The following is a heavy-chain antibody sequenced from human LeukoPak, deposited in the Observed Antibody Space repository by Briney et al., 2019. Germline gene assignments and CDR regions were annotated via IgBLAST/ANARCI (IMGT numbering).Heavy chain of an antibody. V-gene: IGHV1-69*05. D-gene: IGHD3-10*01. CDR2: IIPIFGTA. J-gene: IGHJ5*02. CDR3: ARAAHYYGSGSYYNGNWFDP. Sequence: ASVKVSCKASGGTFSSYAISWVRQAPGQGLEWMGGIIPIFGTANYAQKFQGRVTITTDESTSTAYMELSSLRSEDTAAYYCARAAHYYGSGSYYNGNWFDPWGQGTLVTVSS. CDR1: GGTFSSYA.